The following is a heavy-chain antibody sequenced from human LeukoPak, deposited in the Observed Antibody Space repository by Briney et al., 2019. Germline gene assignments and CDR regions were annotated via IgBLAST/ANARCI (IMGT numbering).Heavy chain of an antibody. D-gene: IGHD6-13*01. Sequence: PGGSLRLSCAASGFTFSSYGMHWVRQAPGKGLEWVAFIRYDGSNKYYADSVKGRFTISRDNSKNTLYLQMNSLRAEDTAVYYCAKDYPRYSSSPLDAFDIWGQGTMVTVSS. CDR2: IRYDGSNK. CDR1: GFTFSSYG. J-gene: IGHJ3*02. CDR3: AKDYPRYSSSPLDAFDI. V-gene: IGHV3-30*02.